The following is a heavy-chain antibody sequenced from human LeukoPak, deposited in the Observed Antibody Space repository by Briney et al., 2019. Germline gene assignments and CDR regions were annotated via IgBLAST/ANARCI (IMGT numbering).Heavy chain of an antibody. CDR1: GFTFSSYG. D-gene: IGHD3-3*01. CDR3: AKGGYDFWSGYYSGY. CDR2: ISYDGSNK. J-gene: IGHJ4*02. V-gene: IGHV3-30*18. Sequence: GGSLRLSCAASGFTFSSYGMHWVRQAPGKGLEWVAVISYDGSNKYYADSVKGRFTISRDNSKNTLYLQMNSLRAEDTAVYYCAKGGYDFWSGYYSGYWGQGTLVTVSS.